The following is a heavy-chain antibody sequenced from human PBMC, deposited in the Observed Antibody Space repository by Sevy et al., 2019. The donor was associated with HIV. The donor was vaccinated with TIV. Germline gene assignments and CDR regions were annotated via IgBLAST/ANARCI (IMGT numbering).Heavy chain of an antibody. V-gene: IGHV4-59*08. J-gene: IGHJ4*02. D-gene: IGHD1-26*01. CDR3: AGEDAWGRGYS. CDR2: IYYNGHI. Sequence: SESLSLTCTVSGGSITSLYWNWIRQPPGKGLEWIANIYYNGHINYNPSLKSRVTLSLDTSKNQFSLRLSSVTAADTAMYYCAGEDAWGRGYSWGQGTPVVVSS. CDR1: GGSITSLY.